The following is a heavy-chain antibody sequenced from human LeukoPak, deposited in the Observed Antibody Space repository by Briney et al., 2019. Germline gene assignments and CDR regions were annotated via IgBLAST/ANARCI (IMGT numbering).Heavy chain of an antibody. J-gene: IGHJ3*02. Sequence: PSETLSLTCTVSGGSMSSYYWSWIRQPPGKGLEWIGYIFYSGDTEYNPSLKTRVTISVDTSKNQFSLRLSSVTAADTAVYYCARVGVAIGWAFDIWGQGTMVTVSS. CDR1: GGSMSSYY. CDR2: IFYSGDT. V-gene: IGHV4-59*08. D-gene: IGHD2-15*01. CDR3: ARVGVAIGWAFDI.